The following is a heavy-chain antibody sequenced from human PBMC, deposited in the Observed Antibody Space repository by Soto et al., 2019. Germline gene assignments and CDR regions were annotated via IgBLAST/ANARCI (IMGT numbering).Heavy chain of an antibody. CDR3: AKRRGAGGHFDY. CDR1: GFTFSSYA. Sequence: DVQLLESGGGLVQPEGSLRLSCAASGFTFSSYAMGWVRQGPGKGLEWVAVVSIGGSTHYADSVRGRFTISRDNSKNTLSLQMNSLTAEDKSVYFCAKRRGAGGHFDYWGHGALVTGSS. D-gene: IGHD2-15*01. J-gene: IGHJ4*01. CDR2: VSIGGST. V-gene: IGHV3-23*01.